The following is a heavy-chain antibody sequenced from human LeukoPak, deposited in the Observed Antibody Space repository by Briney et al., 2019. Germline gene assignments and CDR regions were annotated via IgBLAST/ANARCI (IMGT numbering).Heavy chain of an antibody. Sequence: SETLSLTCIVSGGSISSSIYYWAWVRQPPGKGLEWIGTVFYNGATYYNPSLNSRVSISVDMSKNQFSLKLSSVTAADTAVYFCATTPNFGSGYPRYFFDYWGQGILVTVSS. D-gene: IGHD3-22*01. CDR2: VFYNGAT. V-gene: IGHV4-39*07. CDR1: GGSISSSIYY. CDR3: ATTPNFGSGYPRYFFDY. J-gene: IGHJ4*02.